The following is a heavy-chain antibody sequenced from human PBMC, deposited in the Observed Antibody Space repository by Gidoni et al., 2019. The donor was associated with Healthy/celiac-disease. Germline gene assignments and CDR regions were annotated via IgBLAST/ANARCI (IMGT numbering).Heavy chain of an antibody. V-gene: IGHV1-3*01. J-gene: IGHJ6*02. Sequence: QVQLVQSGAEVKKPGASVKVSCKASGYTFTSYAMHWARQAPGQRLEWMGWINAGNGNTKYSQKFQGRVTITRDTSASTAYMELSSLRSEDTAVYYCARLAATGDSYYYYGMDVWGQGTTVTVSS. CDR1: GYTFTSYA. D-gene: IGHD1-1*01. CDR3: ARLAATGDSYYYYGMDV. CDR2: INAGNGNT.